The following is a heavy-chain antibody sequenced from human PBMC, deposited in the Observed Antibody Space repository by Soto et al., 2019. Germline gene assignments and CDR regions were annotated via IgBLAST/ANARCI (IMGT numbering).Heavy chain of an antibody. CDR3: AKGRPVVLTGYSHFDY. V-gene: IGHV3-23*01. CDR2: ISGSGDST. CDR1: GFTFSNYA. D-gene: IGHD3-9*01. Sequence: DVQLLESGGGLVQPGGSLRLSCAASGFTFSNYAMSWVRQAPGKGLEWVSVISGSGDSTYYADFVKGRFTISRDNSKNTLYVQMNRLRAEDTAVYYCAKGRPVVLTGYSHFDYWGQGTLVTVSS. J-gene: IGHJ4*02.